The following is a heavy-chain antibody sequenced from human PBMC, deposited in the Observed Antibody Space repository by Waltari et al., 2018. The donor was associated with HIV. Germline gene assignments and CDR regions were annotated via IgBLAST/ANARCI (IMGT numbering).Heavy chain of an antibody. CDR2: IYYSGGT. CDR1: GGSISSSSYY. Sequence: QLQLQESGPGLVKPSETLSLTCTVSGGSISSSSYYWGWIRQPPGKGLEWIGSIYYSGGTYNTPSLKSRVTISVDTSKNQFSLKLSSVTAADTAVYYCARLRAGSGVAGKSDWGQGTLVTVSS. D-gene: IGHD6-19*01. J-gene: IGHJ4*02. V-gene: IGHV4-39*01. CDR3: ARLRAGSGVAGKSD.